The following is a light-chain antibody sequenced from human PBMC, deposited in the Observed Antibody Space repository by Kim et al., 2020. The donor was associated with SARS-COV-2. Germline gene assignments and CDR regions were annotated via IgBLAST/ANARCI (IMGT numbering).Light chain of an antibody. CDR1: QSISSS. J-gene: IGKJ5*01. V-gene: IGKV3-15*01. Sequence: EIVMTQSPATLSLSPGERATLSCRASQSISSSLAWYQQKPGQAPRVLIYGASARATGIPASFSGSGSGTEFTLTISNLQSEDFAVYYCQQYAYWRAFGQGTRLEIK. CDR3: QQYAYWRA. CDR2: GAS.